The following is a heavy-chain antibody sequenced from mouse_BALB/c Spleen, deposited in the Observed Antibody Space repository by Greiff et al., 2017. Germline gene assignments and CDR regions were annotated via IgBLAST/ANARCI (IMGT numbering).Heavy chain of an antibody. Sequence: VKLVESGPGLVAPSQSLSITCTVSGFSLTGYGVNWVRQPPGKGLEWLGMIWGDGSTDYNSALKSRLSISKDNSKSQVFLKMNSLQTDDTARYYCARDPDYYGSSYYYAMDYWGQGTSVTVSS. J-gene: IGHJ4*01. CDR1: GFSLTGYG. D-gene: IGHD1-1*01. V-gene: IGHV2-6-7*01. CDR3: ARDPDYYGSSYYYAMDY. CDR2: IWGDGST.